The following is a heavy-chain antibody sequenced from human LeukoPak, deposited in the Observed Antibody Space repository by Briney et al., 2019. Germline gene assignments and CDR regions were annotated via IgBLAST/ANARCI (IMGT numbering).Heavy chain of an antibody. CDR2: ISSSDTTI. V-gene: IGHV3-11*04. CDR3: ARADCSSTSCYELDY. Sequence: GGSLRLSCAGSGFTFSDYYMSWIRQAPGKGLEWVSYISSSDTTIYYADSVKGRFTISRDTAQNSLYLQMNTLRADDTAVYYRARADCSSTSCYELDYWGQGTLVTVSS. J-gene: IGHJ4*02. CDR1: GFTFSDYY. D-gene: IGHD2-2*01.